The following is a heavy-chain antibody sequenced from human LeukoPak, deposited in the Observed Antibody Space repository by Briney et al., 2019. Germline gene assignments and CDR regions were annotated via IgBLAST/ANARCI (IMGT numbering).Heavy chain of an antibody. V-gene: IGHV3-21*01. J-gene: IGHJ4*02. D-gene: IGHD4-17*01. CDR2: ISSSSRYI. CDR1: GFTFSSYS. Sequence: GSLRLSCAASGFTFSSYSMNWVRQAPGKGLEWVSCISSSSRYIYYADSAKGRFTISRDNAKNSLYLQMNSLRAEDTAVYYCARVSPNTVTTLQYFDYWGQGTLVTVSS. CDR3: ARVSPNTVTTLQYFDY.